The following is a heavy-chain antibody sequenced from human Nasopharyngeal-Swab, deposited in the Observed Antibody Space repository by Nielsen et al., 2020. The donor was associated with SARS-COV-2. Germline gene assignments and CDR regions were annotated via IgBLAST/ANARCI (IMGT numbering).Heavy chain of an antibody. D-gene: IGHD2-15*01. CDR2: THYSGTT. CDR1: GASISSYY. J-gene: IGHJ4*02. CDR3: ARDTRRGGVDY. V-gene: IGHV4-59*01. Sequence: SQTLSLTCTLSGASISSYYWSWIRQPPGKGLEWNGYTHYSGTTNYNPSLKSRVTISLDTSKNQLSLKLSSVTAADSAVYYCARDTRRGGVDYWGQGTLVTVSS.